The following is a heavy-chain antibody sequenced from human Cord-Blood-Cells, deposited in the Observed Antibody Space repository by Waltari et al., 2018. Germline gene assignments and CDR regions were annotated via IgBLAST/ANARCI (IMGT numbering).Heavy chain of an antibody. CDR1: GFTFSGSA. CDR2: IRSKANSYAT. D-gene: IGHD3-9*01. V-gene: IGHV3-73*02. J-gene: IGHJ4*02. CDR3: TRLGVPAAAGDILTGYDY. Sequence: EVQLVESGGGLVQPGGSLKLSCAASGFTFSGSAMHWVRQASGKGLEWVGRIRSKANSYATAYAASVKGRFTISRDDSKNTAYLQMNSLKTEDTAVYYCTRLGVPAAAGDILTGYDYWGQGTLVTVSS.